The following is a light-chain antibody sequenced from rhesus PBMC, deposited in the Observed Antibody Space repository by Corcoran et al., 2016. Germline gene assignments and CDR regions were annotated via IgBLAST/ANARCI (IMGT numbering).Light chain of an antibody. CDR3: QQGNSNPLT. CDR1: QGISSY. Sequence: DSQMSQSPSSLSASVGARVTITCRASQGISSYLNWYQQKPGKAPKLLIYYANSLASGVPSRFSGSGSGKDFTLTISSLQPEDFATYYCQQGNSNPLTFGGGTKVEIK. V-gene: IGKV1-32*02. J-gene: IGKJ4*01. CDR2: YAN.